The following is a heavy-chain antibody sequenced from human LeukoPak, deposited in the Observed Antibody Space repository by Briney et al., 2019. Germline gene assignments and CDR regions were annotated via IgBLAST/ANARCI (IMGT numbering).Heavy chain of an antibody. Sequence: SETLSLTCAVYGGSFSGYYWSWIRQPPGKGLEWIGEINHSGSTNYNPSLKSRVTISVDTSKNQFSLKLSSVTAADTAVYYCARGDCSSTSCYSRYYYYGMDVWGQGTTVTVSS. CDR3: ARGDCSSTSCYSRYYYYGMDV. CDR2: INHSGST. CDR1: GGSFSGYY. D-gene: IGHD2-2*02. V-gene: IGHV4-34*01. J-gene: IGHJ6*02.